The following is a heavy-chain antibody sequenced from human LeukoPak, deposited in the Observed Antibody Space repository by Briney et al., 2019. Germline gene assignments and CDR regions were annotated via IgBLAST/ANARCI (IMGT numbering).Heavy chain of an antibody. CDR3: ARGWSAWFDP. Sequence: SETLSLTCAVYGGSFSGYYWSWIRQPPGKGLEWIGEINHSGSTNYNPSLKSRVTISVDTSKNQFSLKLSSVTAADTAVYYCARGWSAWFDPWGQGTLVTVSS. CDR1: GGSFSGYY. J-gene: IGHJ5*02. V-gene: IGHV4-34*01. CDR2: INHSGST. D-gene: IGHD2-8*01.